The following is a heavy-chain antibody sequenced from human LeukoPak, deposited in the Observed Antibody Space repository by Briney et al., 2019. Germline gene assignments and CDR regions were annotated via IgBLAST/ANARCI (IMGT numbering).Heavy chain of an antibody. Sequence: GGSLEISCKGSGYMFTSYWIGWGRQVPGKGVEWRGIINPADSDTRYSPSFQGQVTISADKSISPPYLRWISLKASHTAMYYCTRQLELQNYYGMDVWGQGTTVTVSS. J-gene: IGHJ6*02. V-gene: IGHV5-51*01. D-gene: IGHD1-7*01. CDR2: INPADSDT. CDR1: GYMFTSYW. CDR3: TRQLELQNYYGMDV.